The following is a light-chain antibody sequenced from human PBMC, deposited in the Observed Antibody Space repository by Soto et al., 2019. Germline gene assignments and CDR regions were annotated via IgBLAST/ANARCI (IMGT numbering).Light chain of an antibody. J-gene: IGKJ4*01. Sequence: EIVLTQSPGTLSLSPGERATLSCRANQSVSSSYLAWYQQKPGQAPRLIIYGAASRATGIPDRFSGSGSGTDFTLTISRLEPEDFAVYYCQQYGSSPLTFGGGTKVEIK. CDR3: QQYGSSPLT. CDR1: QSVSSSY. V-gene: IGKV3-20*01. CDR2: GAA.